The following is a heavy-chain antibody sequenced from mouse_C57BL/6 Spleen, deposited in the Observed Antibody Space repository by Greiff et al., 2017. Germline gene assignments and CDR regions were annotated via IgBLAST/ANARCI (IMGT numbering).Heavy chain of an antibody. J-gene: IGHJ3*01. V-gene: IGHV1-72*01. CDR1: GYTFTSYW. D-gene: IGHD2-4*01. CDR3: ARWDYDVAY. Sequence: QVQLQQPGAELVKPGASVKLSCKASGYTFTSYWMHWVKQRPGRGLAWIGRIAPNSGGTKYNEKLKSKATLTVDKPSSTAYMQLSSLTSEDSAVYYCARWDYDVAYWGQGTLVTVSA. CDR2: IAPNSGGT.